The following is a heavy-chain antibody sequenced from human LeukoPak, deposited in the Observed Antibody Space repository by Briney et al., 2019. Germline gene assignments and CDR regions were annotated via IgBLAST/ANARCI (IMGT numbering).Heavy chain of an antibody. CDR1: GYSISSGYY. Sequence: SETLSLTCTVSGYSISSGYYWGWIRQPPGKGLEWIGSIYHSGSTYYNPSLKGRVTISVDTSKNQFSLKLSSVTAADTAVYYCARDPNGIYYYDSSFDYWGQGTLVTVSS. CDR2: IYHSGST. D-gene: IGHD3-22*01. J-gene: IGHJ4*02. CDR3: ARDPNGIYYYDSSFDY. V-gene: IGHV4-38-2*02.